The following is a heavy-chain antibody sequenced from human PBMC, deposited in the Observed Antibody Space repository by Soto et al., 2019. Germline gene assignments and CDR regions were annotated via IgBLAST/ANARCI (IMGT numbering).Heavy chain of an antibody. J-gene: IGHJ6*02. CDR1: GVSFNNNG. Sequence: QVQLVQSGAEVKKHGSSVKVSCKTSGVSFNNNGIGWVRQAPGHGLEWMGGVSPPFRTSNYARKFQGRISITADASTGTVNMELSSLTSEDTAQYYCARVLYYGSGSYSPYGMDVWGQGTTVTVSS. D-gene: IGHD3-10*01. V-gene: IGHV1-69*01. CDR2: VSPPFRTS. CDR3: ARVLYYGSGSYSPYGMDV.